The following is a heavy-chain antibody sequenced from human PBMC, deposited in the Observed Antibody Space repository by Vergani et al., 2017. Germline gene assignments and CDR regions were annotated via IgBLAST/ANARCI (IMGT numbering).Heavy chain of an antibody. Sequence: EVQLVESGGGLIQPGGSLRLSCAASGFTVSSNYMSWVRQAPGKGLEWVSSISSSSSYIYYADSVKGRFTISRDNAKNSLYLQMNSLRAEDTAVYYCAKDRPWFDPWGQGTLVTVSS. D-gene: IGHD6-6*01. J-gene: IGHJ5*02. CDR3: AKDRPWFDP. CDR1: GFTVSSNY. CDR2: ISSSSSYI. V-gene: IGHV3-21*01.